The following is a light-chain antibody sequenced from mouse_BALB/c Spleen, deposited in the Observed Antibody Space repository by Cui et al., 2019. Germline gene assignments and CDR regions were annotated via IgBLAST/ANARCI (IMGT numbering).Light chain of an antibody. CDR1: SSVSY. CDR3: QQWSSNPPT. Sequence: MVLTKSPALMSASPGEKVTMTCSASSSVSYMYWYQQKPRSSPKPWIYLTSNLASGVPARFSGSGSGTSYSLTISSMEAEDAATYYCQQWSSNPPTFGGGTKLEIK. V-gene: IGKV4-68*01. CDR2: LTS. J-gene: IGKJ2*01.